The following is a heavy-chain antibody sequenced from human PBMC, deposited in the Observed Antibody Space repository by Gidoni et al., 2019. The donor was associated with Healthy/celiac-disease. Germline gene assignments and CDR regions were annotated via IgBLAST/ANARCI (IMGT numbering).Heavy chain of an antibody. J-gene: IGHJ3*02. CDR2: IVVGSGNT. V-gene: IGHV1-58*02. CDR1: GFTFTSSA. CDR3: AADHLGGATPDAFDI. D-gene: IGHD1-26*01. Sequence: QMQLVQSGSEVKKPGTSVKVSCKASGFTFTSSAMQWVRQARGQRLEWIGWIVVGSGNTNYAQKFQERVTITRDMSTSTAYMELSSLRSEDTAVYYCAADHLGGATPDAFDIWGQGTMVTVSS.